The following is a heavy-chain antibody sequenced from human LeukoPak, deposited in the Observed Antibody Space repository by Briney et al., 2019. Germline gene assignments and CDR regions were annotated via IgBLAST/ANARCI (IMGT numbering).Heavy chain of an antibody. Sequence: SETLSLTCTVSGGSISSYRWSWIRQPPGKGLEWIGYIYYSGSTNYNPSLKSRVTISVDTSKNQFSLKLSSVTAADTAVYYCARGGGGMVRGVMHTPYWYFDLWGRGTLVTVSS. CDR1: GGSISSYR. D-gene: IGHD3-10*01. CDR2: IYYSGST. V-gene: IGHV4-59*01. J-gene: IGHJ2*01. CDR3: ARGGGGMVRGVMHTPYWYFDL.